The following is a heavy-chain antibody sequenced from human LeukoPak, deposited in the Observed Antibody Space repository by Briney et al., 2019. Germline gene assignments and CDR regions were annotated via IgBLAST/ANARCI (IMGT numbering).Heavy chain of an antibody. J-gene: IGHJ4*02. V-gene: IGHV4-59*08. CDR2: ISDSGTI. CDR3: ARQHDFWSGFYY. Sequence: SETLSLTCSVSGGSISSYYWSWVRQSPAKGLEWIGHISDSGTINYNPSLESRIIVSLDTSKNQFYLNLTSVTAADTAVYYCARQHDFWSGFYYWGQGTLVTVST. CDR1: GGSISSYY. D-gene: IGHD3-3*01.